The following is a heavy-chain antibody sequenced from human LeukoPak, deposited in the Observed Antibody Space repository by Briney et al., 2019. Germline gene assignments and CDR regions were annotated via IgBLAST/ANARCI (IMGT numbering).Heavy chain of an antibody. Sequence: SETLSLTCTVSGGSISSYYWSWIRQPPGKGLEWIGYIYYSGSTNYNPSLKSRVTISVDTSKNQFSLKLSSVTAANTAVYYCARATGYYGSGSYYQNFDYWGQGTLVTVSS. V-gene: IGHV4-59*01. CDR1: GGSISSYY. J-gene: IGHJ4*02. CDR3: ARATGYYGSGSYYQNFDY. CDR2: IYYSGST. D-gene: IGHD3-10*01.